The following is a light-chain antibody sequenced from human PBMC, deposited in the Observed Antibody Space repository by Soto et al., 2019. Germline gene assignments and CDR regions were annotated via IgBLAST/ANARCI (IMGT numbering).Light chain of an antibody. CDR1: ISNIGSNT. CDR2: SNN. J-gene: IGLJ2*01. Sequence: VLTQPPSASGTPGQRVTISRSGSISNIGSNTVNWYQQLPGTAPKLLSYSNNQRPSGVPDRFSGSKSGTSASLAISGLRCEDEADYYCAAWDDSLNGVFGGGTKLAVL. V-gene: IGLV1-44*01. CDR3: AAWDDSLNGV.